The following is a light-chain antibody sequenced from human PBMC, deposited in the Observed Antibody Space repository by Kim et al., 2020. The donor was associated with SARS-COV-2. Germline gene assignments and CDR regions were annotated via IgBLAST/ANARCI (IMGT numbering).Light chain of an antibody. CDR1: QGVSNY. V-gene: IGKV3-11*01. Sequence: EIVLCQSPGTLSLSPGDRATLSCRASQGVSNYLAWYQQKPGQAPRLLIYEASKRAAGIPARFSGSGSGTDFTLTISRLEPGDSAVYFCQQRGSFGQGTRLEIK. CDR3: QQRGS. J-gene: IGKJ5*01. CDR2: EAS.